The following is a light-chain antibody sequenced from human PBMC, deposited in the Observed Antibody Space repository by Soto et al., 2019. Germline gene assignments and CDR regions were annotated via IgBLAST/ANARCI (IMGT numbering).Light chain of an antibody. CDR2: TAS. V-gene: IGKV1-9*01. CDR1: QGISSY. CDR3: QQHLCFLPP. Sequence: DIQLTQSPSFLSASVGDRVIITCRASQGISSYLAWYQQKPGRAPKLLIYTASTLQRGVPSRFSGSGSGTEFTLTICSLQPEVFATYSCQQHLCFLPPLGGGPKVDVK. J-gene: IGKJ4*01.